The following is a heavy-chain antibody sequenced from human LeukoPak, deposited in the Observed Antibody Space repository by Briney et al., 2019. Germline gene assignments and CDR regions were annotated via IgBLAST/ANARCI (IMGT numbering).Heavy chain of an antibody. CDR2: ISSDGSIT. J-gene: IGHJ4*02. CDR1: GFTLRTYW. CDR3: ASDIGD. Sequence: PGGSLRLSCAASGFTLRTYWMHWARQAPGKGLVWVSRISSDGSITTYADSVKGRFAISRDDAKNTLYLHMNSLRVEDSAVYYCASDIGDWGQGTLVTVSS. D-gene: IGHD3-10*01. V-gene: IGHV3-74*01.